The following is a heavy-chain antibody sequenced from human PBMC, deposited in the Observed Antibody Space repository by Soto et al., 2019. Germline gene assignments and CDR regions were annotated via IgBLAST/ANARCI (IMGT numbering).Heavy chain of an antibody. J-gene: IGHJ4*02. D-gene: IGHD1-1*01. Sequence: QVTLEESGPTRVKPTQTLTLTCTFSGFSLATSGVGVGWVRQPPGKALERLALIYWDDDKRYSPSLKSRLTVTMHTSSNQVGLTMHNSDPVDTAPSYCAHRVRLQGNWHGGYLDFWGPRALVPVSS. CDR2: IYWDDDK. CDR3: AHRVRLQGNWHGGYLDF. CDR1: GFSLATSGVG. V-gene: IGHV2-5*02.